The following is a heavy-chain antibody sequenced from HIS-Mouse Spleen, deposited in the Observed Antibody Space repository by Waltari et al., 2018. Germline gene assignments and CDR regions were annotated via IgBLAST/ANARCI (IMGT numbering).Heavy chain of an antibody. CDR1: GFSLSTSGMC. J-gene: IGHJ4*02. Sequence: QVTLRESVPALVKPTQTLTLTCTFSGFSLSTSGMCVSWIRQPPGKALEWIARIDWDDDKYYRTSLKTRLTISKDTSKNQVVLTMTNMDPVDTATYYCARIQAGKLELPFDYWGQGTLVTVSS. CDR2: IDWDDDK. V-gene: IGHV2-70*15. CDR3: ARIQAGKLELPFDY. D-gene: IGHD1-7*01.